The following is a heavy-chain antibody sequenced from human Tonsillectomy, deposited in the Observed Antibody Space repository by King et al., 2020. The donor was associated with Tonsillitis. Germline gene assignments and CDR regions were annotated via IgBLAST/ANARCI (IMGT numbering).Heavy chain of an antibody. CDR2: IKEDGSDK. D-gene: IGHD7-27*01. V-gene: IGHV3-7*01. J-gene: IGHJ4*02. CDR1: GFTFSRYW. CDR3: ARDDNWGSDY. Sequence: VQLVESGGGLVQPGGSLRLSCAASGFTFSRYWMSWVRQAPGKGLEWVANIKEDGSDKYYVDSVKGRFTISRDNARNSLYLQMNSLRAEDTAVYYCARDDNWGSDYWGQGTLVTVSS.